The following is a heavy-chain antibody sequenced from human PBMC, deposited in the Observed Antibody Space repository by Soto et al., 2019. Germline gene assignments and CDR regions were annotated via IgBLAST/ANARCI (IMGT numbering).Heavy chain of an antibody. CDR3: AKDFKVSGGHYGSLNYYYGMDV. D-gene: IGHD3-10*01. CDR1: GFTFSDFG. Sequence: LCLSCAASGFTFSDFGMHWVRQAPGKGLEWVAIISYDGILKYYADSVKGRFTISRDTSKGAVCLQMNSLTPEDTAVYYCAKDFKVSGGHYGSLNYYYGMDVWGQGTTVTVSS. CDR2: ISYDGILK. J-gene: IGHJ6*02. V-gene: IGHV3-30*18.